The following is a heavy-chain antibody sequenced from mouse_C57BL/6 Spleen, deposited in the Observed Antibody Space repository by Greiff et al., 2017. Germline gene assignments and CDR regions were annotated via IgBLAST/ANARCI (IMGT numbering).Heavy chain of an antibody. D-gene: IGHD2-10*02. CDR2: IYPGSGST. CDR1: GYTFTSYW. V-gene: IGHV1-55*01. CDR3: ASGAYGNTAGFAY. Sequence: QVQLQQSGAELVKPGASVKMSCKASGYTFTSYWITWVKQRPGQGLEWIGDIYPGSGSTNYNEKFKSKATLTVDTSSSTAYMQLSSLTSEDSAVYYCASGAYGNTAGFAYWGQGTLVTVSA. J-gene: IGHJ3*01.